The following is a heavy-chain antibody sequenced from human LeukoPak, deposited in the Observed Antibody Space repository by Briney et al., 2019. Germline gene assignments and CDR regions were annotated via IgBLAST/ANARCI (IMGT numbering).Heavy chain of an antibody. CDR3: ASMDYYYYGMDV. V-gene: IGHV3-53*01. CDR2: IYSGGST. J-gene: IGHJ6*02. Sequence: GGSLRLSCAASGLTVSSNYMSWVRQAPGKGLEWVSVIYSGGSTYYADSVKGRFTISRDNSKNTLYLQMNSLRAEDTAVYYCASMDYYYYGMDVWGQGTTVTVSS. CDR1: GLTVSSNY.